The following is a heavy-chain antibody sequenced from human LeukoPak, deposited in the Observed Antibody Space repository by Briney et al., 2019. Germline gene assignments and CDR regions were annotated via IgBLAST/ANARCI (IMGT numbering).Heavy chain of an antibody. D-gene: IGHD2-15*01. CDR1: GGSISSSSYY. CDR2: IYYSGST. CDR3: ARGRGRSGGPYYYYGMDV. V-gene: IGHV4-39*01. J-gene: IGHJ6*02. Sequence: SETLSLTCTVSGGSISSSSYYWGWIRQPPGKGLEWIGSIYYSGSTYYNPSLKSRVTISVDTSKNQFSLKLSSVTAADTAVYYCARGRGRSGGPYYYYGMDVWGQGTTVTVSS.